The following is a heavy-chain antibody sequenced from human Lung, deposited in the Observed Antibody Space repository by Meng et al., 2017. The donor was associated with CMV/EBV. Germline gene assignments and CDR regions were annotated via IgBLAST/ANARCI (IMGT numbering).Heavy chain of an antibody. D-gene: IGHD3-22*01. J-gene: IGHJ4*02. CDR2: ISAYNGNT. Sequence: ASXXVSXKASGYTFTSYGISWVRQAPGQGLEWMGWISAYNGNTNYAQKLQGRVTMTTDTSTSTAYMELRSLRSDDTAVYYCARNTYYYDSSGYYTDYWGQGTXVTVSS. CDR3: ARNTYYYDSSGYYTDY. V-gene: IGHV1-18*01. CDR1: GYTFTSYG.